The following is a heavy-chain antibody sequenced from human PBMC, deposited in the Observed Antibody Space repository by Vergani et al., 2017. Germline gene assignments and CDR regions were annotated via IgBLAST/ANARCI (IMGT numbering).Heavy chain of an antibody. V-gene: IGHV4-61*02. D-gene: IGHD2-2*01. J-gene: IGHJ4*02. Sequence: QVQLQESGPGLVKPSQTLSLTCTVSGGSISSGSYYWSWIRQPAGKGLEWIGRIYTSGSTNYNPSLKSRVTMSVDTSKNQFSLKLSSVTAADTAVYYCARDKRGYCSSTSCYAPVGYWGQGTLVTVSS. CDR3: ARDKRGYCSSTSCYAPVGY. CDR1: GGSISSGSYY. CDR2: IYTSGST.